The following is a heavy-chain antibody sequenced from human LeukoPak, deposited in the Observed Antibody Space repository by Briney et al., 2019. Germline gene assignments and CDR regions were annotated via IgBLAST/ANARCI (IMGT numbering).Heavy chain of an antibody. J-gene: IGHJ2*01. CDR2: IYYSGST. V-gene: IGHV4-31*03. Sequence: MASETLSLTCTVSGGSISSGGYYWSWIRQHPGKGLEWIGYIYYSGSTYYNPSLKSRVTISVDTSKNQFSLKLSSVTAADTAVYYCARERASPEYGDYAAWYFDLWGRGTLVTVSS. CDR3: ARERASPEYGDYAAWYFDL. D-gene: IGHD4-17*01. CDR1: GGSISSGGYY.